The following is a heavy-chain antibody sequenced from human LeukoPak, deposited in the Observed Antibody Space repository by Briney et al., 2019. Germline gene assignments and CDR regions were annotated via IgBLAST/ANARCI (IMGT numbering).Heavy chain of an antibody. CDR1: GYTFTSYG. V-gene: IGHV1-18*01. J-gene: IGHJ4*02. CDR3: ARFSRIAVDPYFDY. D-gene: IGHD6-19*01. CDR2: ISAYNGNT. Sequence: ASVKVSCKASGYTFTSYGISWVRQAPGQGLEWMGWISAYNGNTNYAQKLQGRVTMTTDTSTSTAYMELRSLRSDDTAVYYCARFSRIAVDPYFDYWGQGTLVTVSS.